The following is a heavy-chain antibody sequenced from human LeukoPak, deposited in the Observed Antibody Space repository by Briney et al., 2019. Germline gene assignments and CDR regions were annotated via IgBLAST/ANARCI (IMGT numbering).Heavy chain of an antibody. Sequence: ASVKVSCKASGYTFTSYDINWVRQATGQGLEWMGWMNPNSGNTGYAQKFQGRVTMTRNTSISTAYMELSSLRSEDTAVYYCARGRGYSYDFDYWGQGTLVTVSS. CDR2: MNPNSGNT. CDR3: ARGRGYSYDFDY. J-gene: IGHJ4*02. D-gene: IGHD5-18*01. V-gene: IGHV1-8*01. CDR1: GYTFTSYD.